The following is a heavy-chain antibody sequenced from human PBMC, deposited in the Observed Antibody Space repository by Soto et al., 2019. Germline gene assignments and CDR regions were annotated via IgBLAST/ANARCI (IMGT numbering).Heavy chain of an antibody. J-gene: IGHJ6*02. V-gene: IGHV4-31*03. Sequence: PSETLSLTCTVSGGSISSGGYYWIWIRQHPGKGLEWIGYIYYSGSTYYNPSLKSRVTISVDTSKNQFSLKLSSVTAADTAVYYCARLLVYYYGSGSYFFWNYYYGMDVWGQGTTVTVSS. CDR1: GGSISSGGYY. CDR2: IYYSGST. CDR3: ARLLVYYYGSGSYFFWNYYYGMDV. D-gene: IGHD3-10*01.